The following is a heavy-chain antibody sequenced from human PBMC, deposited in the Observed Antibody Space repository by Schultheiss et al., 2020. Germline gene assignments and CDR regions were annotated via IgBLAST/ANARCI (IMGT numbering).Heavy chain of an antibody. CDR3: AKGDIVVVPAAITYAFDI. CDR2: ISGSGGST. CDR1: GFTFSSYA. D-gene: IGHD2-2*01. V-gene: IGHV3-23*01. J-gene: IGHJ3*02. Sequence: GGSLRLSCAASGFTFSSYAMSWVRQAPGKGLEWVSAISGSGGSTYYADSVKGRFTISRDNSKNTLYLQMNSLRAEDTAVYYCAKGDIVVVPAAITYAFDIWGQGTMVTFSS.